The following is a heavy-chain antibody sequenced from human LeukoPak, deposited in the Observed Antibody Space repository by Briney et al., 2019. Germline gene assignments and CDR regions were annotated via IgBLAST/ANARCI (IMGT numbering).Heavy chain of an antibody. Sequence: GASVKVSCKASGGTFSSYAISLVRQAPGQGLEWMGGIIPIFGTANYAQKFQGRVTITADKSTSTAYMELSSLRSEDTAVYYCARDGIAARFDPWGQGTLVTVSS. D-gene: IGHD6-13*01. J-gene: IGHJ5*02. CDR3: ARDGIAARFDP. V-gene: IGHV1-69*06. CDR2: IIPIFGTA. CDR1: GGTFSSYA.